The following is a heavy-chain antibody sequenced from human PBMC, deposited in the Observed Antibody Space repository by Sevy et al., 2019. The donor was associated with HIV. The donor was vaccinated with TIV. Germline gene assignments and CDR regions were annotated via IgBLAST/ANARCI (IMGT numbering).Heavy chain of an antibody. Sequence: GESLKISCAASGFTFSDHYMEWVRQAPGKGLEWVGRIRNKADSYTTEYAASVKGRFTISRDDSKNSLYLLMNSLKTEDTDVYYCATHAGIAAAGRVFDYWGQGTLVTVSS. CDR2: IRNKADSYTT. D-gene: IGHD6-13*01. CDR1: GFTFSDHY. V-gene: IGHV3-72*01. J-gene: IGHJ4*02. CDR3: ATHAGIAAAGRVFDY.